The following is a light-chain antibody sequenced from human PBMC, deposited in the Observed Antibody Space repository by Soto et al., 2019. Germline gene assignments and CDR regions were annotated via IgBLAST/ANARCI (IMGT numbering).Light chain of an antibody. CDR3: QQYNNWPQT. J-gene: IGKJ2*01. Sequence: EIVMTQSPATLSVSPGERATLSCRASQSVSSNLAWYQQKPGQAPRLLIYGASTRATVISARFSGSGSGTDFTLTISSLQSEDFAVYYCQQYNNWPQTFGQGTKLEIK. CDR2: GAS. V-gene: IGKV3-15*01. CDR1: QSVSSN.